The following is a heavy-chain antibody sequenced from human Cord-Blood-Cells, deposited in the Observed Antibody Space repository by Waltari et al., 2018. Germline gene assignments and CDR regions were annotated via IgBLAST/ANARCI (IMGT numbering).Heavy chain of an antibody. D-gene: IGHD6-6*01. CDR3: ARDPYLAARPDRDAFDI. V-gene: IGHV3-7*01. J-gene: IGHJ3*02. CDR1: GFTFSSYW. CDR2: IKQDGSEK. Sequence: EVQLVESGGGLVQPGGSLRLSCAASGFTFSSYWMSWVRQAPGKGLEWVANIKQDGSEKYYGDSVKGRFTISRDNAKNSLYLQMNSLRAEDTAVYYFARDPYLAARPDRDAFDIWGQGTMVTVSS.